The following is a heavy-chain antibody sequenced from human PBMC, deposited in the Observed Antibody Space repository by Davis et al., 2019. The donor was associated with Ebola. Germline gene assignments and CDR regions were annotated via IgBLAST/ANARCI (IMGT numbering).Heavy chain of an antibody. D-gene: IGHD4-17*01. CDR2: IIPILGIA. CDR3: ASHSYGDLLRYNWFDP. V-gene: IGHV1-69*02. Sequence: SVKVSCKASGGTFSSYTISWVRQAPGQGLEWMGRIIPILGIANYAQKFQGRVTITADKSTTTAYMELSSLRSEDTAVYYCASHSYGDLLRYNWFDPWGQGTLVTVSA. J-gene: IGHJ5*02. CDR1: GGTFSSYT.